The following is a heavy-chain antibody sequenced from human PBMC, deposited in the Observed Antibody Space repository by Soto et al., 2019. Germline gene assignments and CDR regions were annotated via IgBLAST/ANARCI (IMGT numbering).Heavy chain of an antibody. V-gene: IGHV4-39*01. CDR1: GGSISGSSYY. CDR3: ASMYYDFWSGYFREDY. D-gene: IGHD3-3*01. Sequence: PSETLSLTCTVSGGSISGSSYYWGWIRQPPGKGLEWIGSIYYSGSTYYNPSLKSRVTISVDTSKNQFSLKLSSVTAADTAVYYXASMYYDFWSGYFREDYWGQGTLVTVSS. J-gene: IGHJ4*02. CDR2: IYYSGST.